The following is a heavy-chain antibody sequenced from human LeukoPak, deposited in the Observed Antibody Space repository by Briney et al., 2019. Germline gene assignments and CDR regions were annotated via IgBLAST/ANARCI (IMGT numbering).Heavy chain of an antibody. CDR3: ARLIGYTHYY. CDR1: GYRFTSYW. V-gene: IGHV5-51*01. CDR2: IYPGGSDT. J-gene: IGHJ4*02. D-gene: IGHD5-18*01. Sequence: GGSLKIPCEGSGYRFTSYWIAWVRQMPGKGLEWMGIIYPGGSDTRYSPSFQGQVTISADKSISTAYLQWSSLKASDTAMYYCARLIGYTHYYWGQGTLVTVSS.